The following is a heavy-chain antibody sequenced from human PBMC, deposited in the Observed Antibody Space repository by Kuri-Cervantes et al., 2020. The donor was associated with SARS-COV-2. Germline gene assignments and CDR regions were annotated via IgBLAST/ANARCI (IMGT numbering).Heavy chain of an antibody. CDR3: APFYYRSINNWSDP. CDR2: IVVGSGNT. V-gene: IGHV1-58*02. D-gene: IGHD3-10*01. Sequence: SVKVSCKASGSTFIGSAIQWVRQARGQRLEWIGWIVVGSGNTDYAREFQERVIITRDMSTTTEYMELSGLRSADTAMYYCAPFYYRSINNWSDPWGQGTQVTVSS. CDR1: GSTFIGSA. J-gene: IGHJ5*02.